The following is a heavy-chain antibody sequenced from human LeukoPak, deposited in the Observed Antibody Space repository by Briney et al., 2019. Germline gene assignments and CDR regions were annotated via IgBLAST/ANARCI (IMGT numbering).Heavy chain of an antibody. Sequence: SETLSLTCAVYGVSFCGYYWSWIRQPPGKGREWIGEINHSGSSNYNPSLKSRVTISVDTSKNQFSLKLSSVTAADTAVYYCARLCYYDSSGYLVDYWGQGTLVTVSS. CDR1: GVSFCGYY. CDR3: ARLCYYDSSGYLVDY. V-gene: IGHV4-34*01. CDR2: INHSGSS. D-gene: IGHD3-22*01. J-gene: IGHJ4*02.